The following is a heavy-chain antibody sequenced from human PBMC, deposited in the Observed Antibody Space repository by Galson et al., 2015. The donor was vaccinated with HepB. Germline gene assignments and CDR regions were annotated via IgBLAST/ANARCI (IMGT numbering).Heavy chain of an antibody. J-gene: IGHJ6*03. CDR2: IIPIFGTA. CDR3: ARGYCSSTSCYYYYYYYMDV. Sequence: SVKVSCKASGGTFSSYAVSWVRQAPGQGLEWMGGIIPIFGTANYAQKFQGRVTITADESTSTAYMELSSLRSEDAAVYYCARGYCSSTSCYYYYYYYMDVWGKGTTVTVSS. D-gene: IGHD2-2*01. V-gene: IGHV1-69*13. CDR1: GGTFSSYA.